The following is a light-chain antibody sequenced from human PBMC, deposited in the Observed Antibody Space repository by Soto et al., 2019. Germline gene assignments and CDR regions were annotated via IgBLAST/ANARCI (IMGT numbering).Light chain of an antibody. J-gene: IGKJ4*01. CDR1: QTVRNTY. V-gene: IGKV3-20*01. CDR3: QQVSSYPLT. Sequence: EFVLTQSPGTLSLSPGERATLSCRASQTVRNTYLAWYQQKPGQAPRLLIYDASSRATGIPDRFSGGGSGTDFTITISRLEHEDFAVYYCQQVSSYPLTFGGGTKVEIK. CDR2: DAS.